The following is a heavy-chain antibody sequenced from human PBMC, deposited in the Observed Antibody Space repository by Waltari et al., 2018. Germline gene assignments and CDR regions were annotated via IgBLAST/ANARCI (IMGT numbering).Heavy chain of an antibody. J-gene: IGHJ4*02. Sequence: QVQLVESGGGLVQPGRSLRLSCSASGFTFSNYAMHWVRQAPGQGLEWVAVIASDGSNKYYADSVKGRFTISRDNSYSTLYLQMNSLRAEDTAVYYCAKIDSYSTAYGYWGQGILVTVSS. CDR2: IASDGSNK. D-gene: IGHD2-2*01. CDR3: AKIDSYSTAYGY. CDR1: GFTFSNYA. V-gene: IGHV3-30*18.